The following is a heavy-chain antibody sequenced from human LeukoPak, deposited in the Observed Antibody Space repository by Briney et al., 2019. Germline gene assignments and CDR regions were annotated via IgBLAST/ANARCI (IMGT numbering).Heavy chain of an antibody. CDR2: ISWNSGSI. J-gene: IGHJ4*02. D-gene: IGHD6-19*01. Sequence: GGSLRLSCAASGFTFDDYAMHWVRQAPGKGLEGVSGISWNSGSIVYADSVKGRFTISRDNAKNSLYLQMNSLRAEDTALYYCAKDWQPISSGWLDYWGQGTLVTVSS. CDR1: GFTFDDYA. CDR3: AKDWQPISSGWLDY. V-gene: IGHV3-9*01.